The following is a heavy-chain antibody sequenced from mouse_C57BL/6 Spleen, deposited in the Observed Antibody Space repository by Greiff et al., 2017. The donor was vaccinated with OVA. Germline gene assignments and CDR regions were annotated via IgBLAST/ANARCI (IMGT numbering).Heavy chain of an antibody. J-gene: IGHJ2*01. Sequence: EVQLMESGGGLVKPGGSLKFSCAASGFTFSDYGMHWVRQAPEKGLEWVAYISSGSSTIYYADTVKGRFTISGDNATSTLFRQISSLRSEDTAMFYCGRREWYECWGQGTTLTVSS. CDR1: GFTFSDYG. D-gene: IGHD1-3*01. CDR2: ISSGSSTI. V-gene: IGHV5-17*01. CDR3: GRREWYEC.